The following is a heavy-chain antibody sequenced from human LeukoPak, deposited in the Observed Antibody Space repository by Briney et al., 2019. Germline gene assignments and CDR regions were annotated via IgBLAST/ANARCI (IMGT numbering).Heavy chain of an antibody. J-gene: IGHJ6*04. V-gene: IGHV4-61*02. D-gene: IGHD3-3*01. Sequence: PSETLSPTCTVSGGSISSGSYYWSWIRQPAGKGLEWIGRIYTSGSTNYNPSLKSRVTISVDTSKNQFSLKLSSVTAADTAVYYCARVNTIFGVVIGDMDVWGKGTTVTVSS. CDR2: IYTSGST. CDR1: GGSISSGSYY. CDR3: ARVNTIFGVVIGDMDV.